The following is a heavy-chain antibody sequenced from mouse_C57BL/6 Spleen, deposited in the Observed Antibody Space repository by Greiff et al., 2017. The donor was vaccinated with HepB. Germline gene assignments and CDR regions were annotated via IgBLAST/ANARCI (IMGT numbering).Heavy chain of an antibody. V-gene: IGHV5-4*01. D-gene: IGHD2-4*01. CDR1: GFTFSSYA. Sequence: DVHLVESGGGLVKPGGSLKLSCAASGFTFSSYAMSWVRQTPEKRLEWVATISDGGSYTYYPDNVKGRFTISRDNAKNNLYLQMSHLKSEDTAMYYCARVYDYAYFDYWGQGTTLTVSS. CDR3: ARVYDYAYFDY. J-gene: IGHJ2*01. CDR2: ISDGGSYT.